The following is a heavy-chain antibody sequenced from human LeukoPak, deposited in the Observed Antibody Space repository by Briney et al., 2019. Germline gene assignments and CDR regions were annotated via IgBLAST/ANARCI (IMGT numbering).Heavy chain of an antibody. CDR2: IWYDGRNK. D-gene: IGHD3-10*01. J-gene: IGHJ4*02. CDR1: GFTFSSYG. V-gene: IGHV3-33*08. CDR3: ARDGGGYFDY. Sequence: GGSLRLSCAASGFTFSSYGMHWVRQAPGKGLEWVAVIWYDGRNKFYADSLKGRFTISRDNSKNTLYLQMNSLRAEDTAVYYCARDGGGYFDYWGQGTLVTVSS.